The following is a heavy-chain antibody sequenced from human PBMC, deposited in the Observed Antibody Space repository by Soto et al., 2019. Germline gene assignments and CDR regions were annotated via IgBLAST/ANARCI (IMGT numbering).Heavy chain of an antibody. CDR1: CGSISRYY. J-gene: IGHJ4*02. CDR3: ARHHDS. CDR2: IYYSGST. V-gene: IGHV4-59*08. Sequence: SETLSLTCTVSCGSISRYYWSWIRQPPGKGLEWIGYIYYSGSTNYNPSLKSRVTISVDTSKNQFSLKLSSVTAADTAVYYCARHHDSWGQGTLVTVSS.